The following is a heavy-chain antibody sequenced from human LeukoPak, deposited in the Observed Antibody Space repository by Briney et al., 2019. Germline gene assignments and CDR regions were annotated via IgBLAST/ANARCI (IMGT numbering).Heavy chain of an antibody. CDR3: ARALWGPYSSGWYYFDY. V-gene: IGHV1-18*01. Sequence: GASVKVSCKASGYTFTSYGISWVRQAPGQGLEWMGWISAYNGNTNYAQKLQGRVTMTTDTSTSTAYMELRSLGSDDTAVYYCARALWGPYSSGWYYFDYWGQGTLVTVSS. J-gene: IGHJ4*02. CDR2: ISAYNGNT. CDR1: GYTFTSYG. D-gene: IGHD6-19*01.